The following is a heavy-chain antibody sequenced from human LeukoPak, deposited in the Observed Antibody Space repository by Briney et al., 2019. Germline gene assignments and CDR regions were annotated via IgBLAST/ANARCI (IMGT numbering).Heavy chain of an antibody. Sequence: PGGSLRLSCAASGFTFSSYAMSWVRQAPGKGLEWVSAISGSGGSTYYADSVKGRFTISRDNSKNTLYLQMNSLRAEDTAVYYCAKVVYCSGGSCFTFSAFDIWGQGTMVTVSS. V-gene: IGHV3-23*01. J-gene: IGHJ3*02. CDR3: AKVVYCSGGSCFTFSAFDI. D-gene: IGHD2-15*01. CDR2: ISGSGGST. CDR1: GFTFSSYA.